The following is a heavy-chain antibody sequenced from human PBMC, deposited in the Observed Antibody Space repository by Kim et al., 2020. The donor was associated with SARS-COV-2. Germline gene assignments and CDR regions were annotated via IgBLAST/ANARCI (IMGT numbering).Heavy chain of an antibody. Sequence: SVKGRFTISRDNAKNSLYLQMTSLGAEDTAVYYCARDFFSSWGSYRFVDYWGQGTLVTVSS. V-gene: IGHV3-11*01. D-gene: IGHD3-16*02. J-gene: IGHJ4*02. CDR3: ARDFFSSWGSYRFVDY.